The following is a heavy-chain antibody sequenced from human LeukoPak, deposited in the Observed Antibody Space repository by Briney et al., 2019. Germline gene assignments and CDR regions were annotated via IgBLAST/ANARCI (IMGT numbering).Heavy chain of an antibody. CDR1: GGSITHKY. CDR3: ARLRDWGPTLSYWDFDL. J-gene: IGHJ2*01. D-gene: IGHD7-27*01. CDR2: IYYSGST. Sequence: SETLSLTCSVSGGSITHKYWSWIRQSPGMELEWIAYIYYSGSTKYNPSLKSRVTISADPSKNQFSLNLNSVTAADTAVYYCARLRDWGPTLSYWDFDLWGRGTLVTVSS. V-gene: IGHV4-59*01.